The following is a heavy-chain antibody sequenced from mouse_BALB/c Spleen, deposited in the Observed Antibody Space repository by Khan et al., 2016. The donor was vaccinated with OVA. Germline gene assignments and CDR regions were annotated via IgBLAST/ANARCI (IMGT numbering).Heavy chain of an antibody. CDR3: TRGGITTGYFDF. CDR1: GYTFTSSW. CDR2: IYPGDGDT. Sequence: QVQLQQSGAELARPGASVKLSCKASGYTFTSSWMQWVKQRPGQGLEWIGAIYPGDGDTRYTQKFKDKATLTADTSSSTAYMQLRSLASEDSAVYYCTRGGITTGYFDFWGQGTPLTVSS. D-gene: IGHD2-4*01. V-gene: IGHV1-87*01. J-gene: IGHJ2*01.